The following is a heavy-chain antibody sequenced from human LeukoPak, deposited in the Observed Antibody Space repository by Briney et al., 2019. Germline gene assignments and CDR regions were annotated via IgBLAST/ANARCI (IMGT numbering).Heavy chain of an antibody. CDR1: GVSISSGGYY. J-gene: IGHJ4*02. Sequence: SQTLSLTCTVSGVSISSGGYYWSWIRQHPGKGLEWIGYIYYTGSTYYNPSLKSRVSISVDTSKNQFSLNLSSVTAADAAIYYCARDAQYYYDDSGYYYLDYWGQGTLVTVSS. CDR2: IYYTGST. V-gene: IGHV4-31*03. D-gene: IGHD3-22*01. CDR3: ARDAQYYYDDSGYYYLDY.